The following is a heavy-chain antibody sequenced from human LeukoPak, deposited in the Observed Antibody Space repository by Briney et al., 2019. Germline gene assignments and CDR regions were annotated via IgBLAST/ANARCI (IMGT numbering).Heavy chain of an antibody. CDR1: GGSISSSNW. Sequence: PSETLSLTCAVSGGSISSSNWWSWVRQPPGKGLEWIGEIYHSGSTNYNPSLKSRVTISVDTSKNQFSLKLSSVTAADTAVYYCARGHYYDSSGYFDWGQGTPVTVSS. D-gene: IGHD3-22*01. CDR3: ARGHYYDSSGYFD. CDR2: IYHSGST. J-gene: IGHJ4*02. V-gene: IGHV4-4*02.